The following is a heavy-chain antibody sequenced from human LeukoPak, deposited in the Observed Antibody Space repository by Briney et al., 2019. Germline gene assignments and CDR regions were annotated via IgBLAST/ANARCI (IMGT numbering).Heavy chain of an antibody. CDR2: IHDSGIT. Sequence: SETLSLTCTVSGGSVSSGTYYWSWIRQPPGKGLEWIGYIHDSGITNYNPSLKSRVTISVDMSKNQFSLKLSSVTAADTAVYYCARYYGGDAFDIWGQGTMVIVSS. J-gene: IGHJ3*02. CDR3: ARYYGGDAFDI. D-gene: IGHD4-23*01. V-gene: IGHV4-61*01. CDR1: GGSVSSGTYY.